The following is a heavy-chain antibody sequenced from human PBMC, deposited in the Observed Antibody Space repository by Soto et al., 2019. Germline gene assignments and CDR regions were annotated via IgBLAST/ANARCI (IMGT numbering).Heavy chain of an antibody. V-gene: IGHV3-74*01. CDR1: PGPPADYW. CDR3: AIDVPPNWFDS. J-gene: IGHJ5*01. D-gene: IGHD3-10*02. CDR2: INRDANDI. Sequence: EVQLVESGGGLVQPGGSLRLSCEASPGPPADYWMHWVRQAPGKGLVWVSRINRDANDIIYADSVKGRFTASRDTAKNMVFLQMNSLRVEDTAVYYCAIDVPPNWFDSWGQGTLVTVSS.